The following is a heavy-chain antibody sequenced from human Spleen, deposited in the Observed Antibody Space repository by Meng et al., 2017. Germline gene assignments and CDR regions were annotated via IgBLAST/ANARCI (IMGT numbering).Heavy chain of an antibody. D-gene: IGHD2-21*01. J-gene: IGHJ5*02. Sequence: GSLRLSCTVSGGSISSYYWSWIRQPPGKGLEWIGYIYYSGSTNYNPSLKSRVTISVDTSKNEFSLNLRSVTAADTAVYYCVRNEGYSFGAWGQGTLVTVSS. V-gene: IGHV4-59*12. CDR2: IYYSGST. CDR3: VRNEGYSFGA. CDR1: GGSISSYY.